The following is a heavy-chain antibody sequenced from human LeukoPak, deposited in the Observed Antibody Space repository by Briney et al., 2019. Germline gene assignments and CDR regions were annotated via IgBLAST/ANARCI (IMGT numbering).Heavy chain of an antibody. CDR1: GCSFTGYY. J-gene: IGHJ4*02. V-gene: IGHV1-2*02. CDR2: INPNNGAT. CDR3: ARGSETYYDFWSGSSFDY. Sequence: ASVKVSCKASGCSFTGYYINWVRQAPGQGLDWMGWINPNNGATKYAQKFQVSVTMTRDTSISTAYMELTRLRSDDTAVYYCARGSETYYDFWSGSSFDYWGQGTLVTVSS. D-gene: IGHD3-3*01.